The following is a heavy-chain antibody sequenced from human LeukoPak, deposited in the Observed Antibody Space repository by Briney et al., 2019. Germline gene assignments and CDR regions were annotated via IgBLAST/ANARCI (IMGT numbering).Heavy chain of an antibody. CDR3: AKHDYGDYEGAYYFDY. Sequence: SGGSLRLSCAASGLTFSSYAMSWVRQAPGKGLEWVSAISGSGGSTYYADSVKGRFTISRDNSKNTLYLQMNSLRAEDTAVYYCAKHDYGDYEGAYYFDYWGQGTLVTVSS. J-gene: IGHJ4*02. CDR1: GLTFSSYA. V-gene: IGHV3-23*01. CDR2: ISGSGGST. D-gene: IGHD4-17*01.